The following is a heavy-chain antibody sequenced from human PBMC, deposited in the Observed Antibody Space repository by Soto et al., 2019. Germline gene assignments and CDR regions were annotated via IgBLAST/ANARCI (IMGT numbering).Heavy chain of an antibody. CDR1: GGSFSGYY. J-gene: IGHJ4*02. CDR3: ARHGYSYGYDY. V-gene: IGHV4-34*01. CDR2: INHSGST. D-gene: IGHD5-18*01. Sequence: SETLSLTCAVYGGSFSGYYWSWIRQPPGKGLEWIGEINHSGSTNYNPSLKSRVTISVDTSKNQFSLKLSSVTAADTAVYYCARHGYSYGYDYWGQGTLVTVSS.